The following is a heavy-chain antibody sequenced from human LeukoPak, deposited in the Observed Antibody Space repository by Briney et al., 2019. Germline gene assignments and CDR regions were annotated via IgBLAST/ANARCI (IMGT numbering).Heavy chain of an antibody. V-gene: IGHV1-2*02. D-gene: IGHD2-2*01. CDR2: INPNSGGT. CDR3: ARAETYCSSTSCYLGYYYMDV. Sequence: ASVKVSRKASGYTFTGYYMHWVRQAPGQGLEWMGWINPNSGGTNYAQKFQGRVTMTRDTSISIAYMELSRLRSDDTAVYYCARAETYCSSTSCYLGYYYMDVWGKGTTVTVSS. CDR1: GYTFTGYY. J-gene: IGHJ6*03.